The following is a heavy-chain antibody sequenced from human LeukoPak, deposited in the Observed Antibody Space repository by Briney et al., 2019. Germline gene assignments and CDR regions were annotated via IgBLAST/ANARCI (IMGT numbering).Heavy chain of an antibody. J-gene: IGHJ4*02. D-gene: IGHD6-19*01. CDR2: IYYSGST. Sequence: PSETLSLTCTVSGGSISSYYWSWIRQPPGKGLEWIGYIYYSGSTTYNPSLKSRVTISVDTSKNQFSLKLSSLTAAATAVYYCARGWSSGWYRNDYWGQGTLVTVSS. V-gene: IGHV4-59*01. CDR1: GGSISSYY. CDR3: ARGWSSGWYRNDY.